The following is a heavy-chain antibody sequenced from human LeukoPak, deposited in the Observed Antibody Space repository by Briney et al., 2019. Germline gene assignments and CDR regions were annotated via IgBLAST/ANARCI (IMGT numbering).Heavy chain of an antibody. V-gene: IGHV3-23*01. J-gene: IGHJ3*02. Sequence: GGSLRLSCAASGFTFSSYAMTWVRQAPGRGLEWVSAITGSGGSTYYADSVKGRFTISRDNSKNTLYLQMNSLRAEDTAVYYCPKDRVFYYDSSGYYGGPDAFDIWGQGTMVTVSS. CDR3: PKDRVFYYDSSGYYGGPDAFDI. CDR2: ITGSGGST. CDR1: GFTFSSYA. D-gene: IGHD3-22*01.